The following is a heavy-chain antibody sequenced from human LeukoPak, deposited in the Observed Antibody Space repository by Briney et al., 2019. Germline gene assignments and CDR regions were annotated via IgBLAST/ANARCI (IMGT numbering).Heavy chain of an antibody. V-gene: IGHV1-69*04. CDR1: GGTFSSYA. J-gene: IGHJ4*02. CDR2: IIPILGIA. D-gene: IGHD4-17*01. CDR3: ARDRADGDYVFDY. Sequence: WASVKVSCKASGGTFSSYAISWVRQAPGQGLEWMGRIIPILGIANYAQKSQGRVTITADKSTSTAYMELSSLRSEDTAVYYCARDRADGDYVFDYWGQGTLVTVSS.